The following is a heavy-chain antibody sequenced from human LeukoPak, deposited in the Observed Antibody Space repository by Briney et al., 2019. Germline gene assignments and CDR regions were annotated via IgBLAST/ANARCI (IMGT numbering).Heavy chain of an antibody. D-gene: IGHD2-2*01. CDR2: IDPNSGGT. J-gene: IGHJ3*02. CDR3: AIKYTRTTRAFDI. V-gene: IGHV1-2*06. Sequence: ASVKVSCKASGYTFTGYYMHWVRQAPGQGLEWMGRIDPNSGGTNYAQKFQGRVTMTRDTSISTAYVELSRLRSDDTAVYYCAIKYTRTTRAFDIWGQETMVTVSS. CDR1: GYTFTGYY.